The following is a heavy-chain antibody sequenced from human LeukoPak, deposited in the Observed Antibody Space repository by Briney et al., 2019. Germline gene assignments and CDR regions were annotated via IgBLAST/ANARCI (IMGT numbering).Heavy chain of an antibody. Sequence: PSETLSLTCTVSGGSISSSFYQWGWIRQPPGKGLEWIGTIYYSGSTYYNPSPKSRVTISVDTSKNQFSLKLSSVTAADTAVYYCATSRGDYVFDYWGQGTLVTVSS. CDR3: ATSRGDYVFDY. CDR1: GGSISSSFYQ. D-gene: IGHD4-17*01. CDR2: IYYSGST. V-gene: IGHV4-39*07. J-gene: IGHJ4*02.